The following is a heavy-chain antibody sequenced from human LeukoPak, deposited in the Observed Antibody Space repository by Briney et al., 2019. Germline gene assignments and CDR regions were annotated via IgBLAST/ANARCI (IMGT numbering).Heavy chain of an antibody. Sequence: ASVKVSCKASGYTFTSYGISWVRQAPGQGLEWMGWISAYNGNTNYAQKLQGRVTMTTDTSTSTAYMELRSLRPDDTAVYYCAREGAGPYSSSWYDYWGQGTLVTVSS. CDR1: GYTFTSYG. J-gene: IGHJ4*02. CDR2: ISAYNGNT. V-gene: IGHV1-18*01. D-gene: IGHD6-13*01. CDR3: AREGAGPYSSSWYDY.